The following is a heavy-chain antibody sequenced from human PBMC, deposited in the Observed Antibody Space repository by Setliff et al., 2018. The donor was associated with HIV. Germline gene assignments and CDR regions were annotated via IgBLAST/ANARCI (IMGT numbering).Heavy chain of an antibody. J-gene: IGHJ3*02. CDR2: INTNTVSP. Sequence: GASVKVSCKASGYTFNNYALYWVRQAPGQGFEWMGWINTNTVSPTYAQGFTRRFVFSLNPSVRTTYLQITGLKAEDTAVYYCARGGDRMQIWSRFPFDIWGQGTMVTVSS. V-gene: IGHV7-4-1*02. CDR3: ARGGDRMQIWSRFPFDI. D-gene: IGHD3-10*01. CDR1: GYTFNNYA.